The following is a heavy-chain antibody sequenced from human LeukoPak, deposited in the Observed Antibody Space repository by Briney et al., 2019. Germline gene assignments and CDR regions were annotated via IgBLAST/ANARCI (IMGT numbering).Heavy chain of an antibody. Sequence: GGSLRLSCAVSGFTFSSYTINWVRQAPGKGLEWVSSISSSSSYIYYADSVKGRFTISRDNAKNSLSLQMNSLRAEDTAVYYCARGGGYNFGCFDLWGRGTLVTVSS. CDR1: GFTFSSYT. CDR3: ARGGGYNFGCFDL. J-gene: IGHJ2*01. V-gene: IGHV3-21*01. D-gene: IGHD5-24*01. CDR2: ISSSSSYI.